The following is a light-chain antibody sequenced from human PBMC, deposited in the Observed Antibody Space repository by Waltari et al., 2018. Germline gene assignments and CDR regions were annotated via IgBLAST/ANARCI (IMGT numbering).Light chain of an antibody. CDR3: QQSYSTPLT. CDR1: QSISNY. J-gene: IGKJ4*01. CDR2: AAS. Sequence: DIQMTQSPSSLSASVGDRVTITCRASQSISNYLNWYQQKPGKAPELLIYAASILQSGVPSKFSGSGSGTDFTLTISSLQPEDSATYYCQQSYSTPLTFGGGTKVEIK. V-gene: IGKV1-39*01.